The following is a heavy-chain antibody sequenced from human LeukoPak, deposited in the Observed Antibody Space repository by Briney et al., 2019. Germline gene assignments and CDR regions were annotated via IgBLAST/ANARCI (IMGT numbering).Heavy chain of an antibody. J-gene: IGHJ4*02. Sequence: GGSLRLSCAASGFTFSTYAMSWVRQAPGKGLEWVSSIFPSGGEIHYADSVRGRFTISRDNSKSTLSLQMNSLRAEDTAIYYCATYRQVLLPFESWGQGTLVTVSS. D-gene: IGHD2-8*02. CDR2: IFPSGGEI. CDR3: ATYRQVLLPFES. CDR1: GFTFSTYA. V-gene: IGHV3-23*01.